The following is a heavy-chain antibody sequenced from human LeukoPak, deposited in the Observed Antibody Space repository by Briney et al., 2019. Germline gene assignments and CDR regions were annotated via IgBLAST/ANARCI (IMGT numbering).Heavy chain of an antibody. CDR2: ISGSGGST. CDR1: GFTVSSNY. J-gene: IGHJ4*02. CDR3: AKGRAYSSSWPDY. Sequence: GGSLRLSCAASGFTVSSNYMSWVRQAPGKGLEWVSAISGSGGSTYYADSVKGRFTISRDNSKNTLYLQMNSLRAEDTAVYYCAKGRAYSSSWPDYWGQGTLVTVSS. V-gene: IGHV3-23*01. D-gene: IGHD6-13*01.